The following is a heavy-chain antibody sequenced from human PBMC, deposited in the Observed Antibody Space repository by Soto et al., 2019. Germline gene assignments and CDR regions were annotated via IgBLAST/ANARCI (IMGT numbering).Heavy chain of an antibody. D-gene: IGHD2-15*01. CDR3: ARVARGVVVAAIFSYYYYMDV. Sequence: ASVKVSCKASGYTFTSYYMHWVRQAPGQGLERMGIINPSGGSTSYAQKFQGRVTMTRDTSTSTVYMELSSLRSEDTAVYYCARVARGVVVAAIFSYYYYMDVWGKGTTVTVSS. V-gene: IGHV1-46*03. CDR2: INPSGGST. J-gene: IGHJ6*03. CDR1: GYTFTSYY.